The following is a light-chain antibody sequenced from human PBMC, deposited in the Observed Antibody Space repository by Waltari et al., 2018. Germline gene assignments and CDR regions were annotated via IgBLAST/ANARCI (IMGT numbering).Light chain of an antibody. J-gene: IGKJ1*01. Sequence: EIVLTQSPGTLSLSPGERVTLSCRASQSVSRSLAWYQKKPGQAPRLLIYGASSRATGIPDRFSGSGSGTDFSLTISRLEPEDFAVYYCQHYVRLPVTFGQGTKVEIK. CDR3: QHYVRLPVT. CDR2: GAS. V-gene: IGKV3-20*01. CDR1: QSVSRS.